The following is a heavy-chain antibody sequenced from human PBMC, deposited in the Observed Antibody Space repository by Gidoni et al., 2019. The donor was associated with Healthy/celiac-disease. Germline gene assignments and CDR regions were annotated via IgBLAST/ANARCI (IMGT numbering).Heavy chain of an antibody. Sequence: QVQLQQWGAGLFKPSETLSLTCAAYGGSFSVYYWSWIRQPPGKGLEWIGEINHSGSTNYNPSLKSRVTISVDTSKNQFSLKLSSVTAADTAVYYCARGRKRGYSYGEGWFDPWGQGTLVTVSS. CDR3: ARGRKRGYSYGEGWFDP. J-gene: IGHJ5*02. CDR2: INHSGST. CDR1: GGSFSVYY. D-gene: IGHD5-18*01. V-gene: IGHV4-34*01.